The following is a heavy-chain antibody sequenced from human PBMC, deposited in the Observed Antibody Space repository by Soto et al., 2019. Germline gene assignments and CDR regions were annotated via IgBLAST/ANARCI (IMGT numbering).Heavy chain of an antibody. V-gene: IGHV3-11*05. J-gene: IGHJ6*02. CDR1: GITFSAYY. Sequence: QVQLVESWGGLVKPGGSLRLSCAASGITFSAYYMSWIRQAPGKGLEWVSYISSSGHYTAHPDSVSGRFTTSRDNASNALYLPMKRLRVEDTAVYYWARELDGMDVWGQGTTVTVYS. CDR2: ISSSGHYT. CDR3: ARELDGMDV.